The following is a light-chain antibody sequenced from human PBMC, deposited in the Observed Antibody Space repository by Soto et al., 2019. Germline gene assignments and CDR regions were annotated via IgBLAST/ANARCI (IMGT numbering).Light chain of an antibody. CDR1: SSDVGTYNL. V-gene: IGLV2-23*01. CDR3: CSYAGSGTFV. CDR2: EGS. J-gene: IGLJ1*01. Sequence: QSALTQPASVSGSPGQSIPISCTGTSSDVGTYNLVSWYQNHPGEAPRLMIYEGSKRPSGISDRFSGSKSGNTASLTISGLQAEDEADYHCCSYAGSGTFVFGTGTKVTVL.